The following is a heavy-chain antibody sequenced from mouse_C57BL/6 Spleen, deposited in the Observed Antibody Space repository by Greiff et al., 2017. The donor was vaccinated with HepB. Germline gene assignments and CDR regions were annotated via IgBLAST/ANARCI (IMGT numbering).Heavy chain of an antibody. Sequence: EVKLMESGEGLVKPGGSLKLSCAASGFTFSSYAMSWVRQTPEKRLEWVAYISSGGDYIYYADTVKGRFTISRDNARNTLYLQMSSLKSEDTAMYYCIRVGRCSFDSWGPGTPLTLSS. CDR3: IRVGRCSFDS. CDR2: ISSGGDYI. J-gene: IGHJ2*01. V-gene: IGHV5-9-1*02. D-gene: IGHD4-1*01. CDR1: GFTFSSYA.